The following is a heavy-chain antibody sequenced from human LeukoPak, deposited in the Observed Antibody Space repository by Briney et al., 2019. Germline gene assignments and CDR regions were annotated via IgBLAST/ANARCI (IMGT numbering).Heavy chain of an antibody. D-gene: IGHD1-26*01. V-gene: IGHV1-18*01. CDR1: GYTFTSYG. CDR2: ISAYNGNT. CDR3: AREGGSYYEPYYFDY. Sequence: ASVKVSCKSSGYTFTSYGISWLRQPPGQGLEWMGWISAYNGNTNYAQKLQGRVTMTTDTSTSTAYMELRSLRSDDTAVYYCAREGGSYYEPYYFDYWGQGTLVTVSS. J-gene: IGHJ4*02.